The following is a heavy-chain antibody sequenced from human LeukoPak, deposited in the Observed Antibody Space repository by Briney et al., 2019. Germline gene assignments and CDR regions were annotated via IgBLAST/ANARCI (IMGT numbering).Heavy chain of an antibody. CDR2: IKSKTDGGTT. D-gene: IGHD4-17*01. J-gene: IGHJ4*02. CDR1: GFTFSSAW. V-gene: IGHV3-15*01. Sequence: PGGSLRLSCAASGFTFSSAWMSWVRQAPGKGLEWVGRIKSKTDGGTTDYAAPVKGRFTISRDDSKNTLYLQMNSLKTEDTAVYYCTTYGDYDATFDYWGQGTLVTASS. CDR3: TTYGDYDATFDY.